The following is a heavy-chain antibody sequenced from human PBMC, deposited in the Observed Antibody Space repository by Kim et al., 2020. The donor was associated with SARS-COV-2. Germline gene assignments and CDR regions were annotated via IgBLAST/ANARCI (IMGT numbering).Heavy chain of an antibody. CDR2: IRSKANSYAT. Sequence: GVSLRLSCAASGFTFSGSAMHWVRQASGKGREWVGRIRSKANSYATAYAASVKGRFTISRDDSKNTAYLQMNSLKTEDTAVYYCTSLPGPDFWPDPWGQGTLVTVSS. J-gene: IGHJ5*02. CDR3: TSLPGPDFWPDP. D-gene: IGHD3-3*01. V-gene: IGHV3-73*01. CDR1: GFTFSGSA.